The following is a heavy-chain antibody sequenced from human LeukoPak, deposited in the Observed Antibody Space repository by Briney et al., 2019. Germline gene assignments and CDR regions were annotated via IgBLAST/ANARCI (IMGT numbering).Heavy chain of an antibody. J-gene: IGHJ4*02. V-gene: IGHV3-23*01. CDR3: AKRGVVIRVILVGFHKEAYYFDA. CDR1: GITLSNYG. D-gene: IGHD3-22*01. Sequence: PGGSLRLSCAVSGITLSNYGMSWVRPAPGRGLEWVAGISGSGGGTVYADSVKGRFTISRDNRKNTLYLQMNSLRADDTAVYFCAKRGVVIRVILVGFHKEAYYFDAWGQGALVTVSP. CDR2: ISGSGGGT.